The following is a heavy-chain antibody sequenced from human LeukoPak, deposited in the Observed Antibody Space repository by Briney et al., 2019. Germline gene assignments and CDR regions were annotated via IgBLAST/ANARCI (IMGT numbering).Heavy chain of an antibody. Sequence: GDSLRLSCAASGFTVSSNYMSWVRQAPGKGLEWVSVIYSGGSTYYADSVKGRFTISRDNSKNTLYLQMNSLRAEDTAVYYCARAHGGFWSGYHFDYWGQGTLVTVSS. D-gene: IGHD3-3*01. J-gene: IGHJ4*02. CDR2: IYSGGST. CDR3: ARAHGGFWSGYHFDY. CDR1: GFTVSSNY. V-gene: IGHV3-53*05.